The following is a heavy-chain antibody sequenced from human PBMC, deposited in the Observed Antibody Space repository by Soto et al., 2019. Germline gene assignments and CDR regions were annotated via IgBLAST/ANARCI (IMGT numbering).Heavy chain of an antibody. CDR2: IYHSGST. Sequence: QVQLQESGPGLVKPSGTLSLTCAVSGGSISSSNWWSWVRQPPGKGLEWIGEIYHSGSTNYNPSLKSRVTISVDKSKNQFALKLSSVTAADTAVYYCARGHTYYYGSGSYQLDYWGQGTLVTVSS. J-gene: IGHJ4*02. CDR3: ARGHTYYYGSGSYQLDY. CDR1: GGSISSSNW. V-gene: IGHV4-4*02. D-gene: IGHD3-10*01.